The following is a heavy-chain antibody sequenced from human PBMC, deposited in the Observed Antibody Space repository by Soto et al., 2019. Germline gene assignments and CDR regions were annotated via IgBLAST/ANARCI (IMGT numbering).Heavy chain of an antibody. CDR1: GGTFSSYS. CDR3: ARDGGSHSGGIDY. CDR2: IIPIFGTA. D-gene: IGHD1-26*01. V-gene: IGHV1-69*01. J-gene: IGHJ4*02. Sequence: QVQLVQSGAEVKKPGSSVKVSCKASGGTFSSYSINWVRQALGQGLEWMGEIIPIFGTANYAQKFQGRVTITADESTSTAYMELSSLRSEDTAVYYCARDGGSHSGGIDYWGQGTLVTVSS.